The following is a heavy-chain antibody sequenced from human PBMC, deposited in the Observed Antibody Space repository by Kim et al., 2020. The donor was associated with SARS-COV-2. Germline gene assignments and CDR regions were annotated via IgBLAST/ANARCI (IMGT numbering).Heavy chain of an antibody. CDR2: INQYGDI. CDR3: GRRKTVRALEY. V-gene: IGHV4-34*01. Sequence: SETLSLTCALKSGSFSVYYWTWIRQSPGSGLEWIGKINQYGDINYNPSLQNRVTISLDTSNNHFSLQLTSVTAAETAVYYCGRRKTVRALEYWGQGTRVNVSS. J-gene: IGHJ4*02. CDR1: SGSFSVYY. D-gene: IGHD3-3*01.